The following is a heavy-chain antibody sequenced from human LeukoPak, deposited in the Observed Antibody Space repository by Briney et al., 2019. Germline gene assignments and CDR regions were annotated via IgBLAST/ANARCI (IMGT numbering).Heavy chain of an antibody. CDR3: ARACYDSSGFDAFDI. CDR2: INHSGST. V-gene: IGHV4-34*01. Sequence: PSETPSLTCAVYGGSFSGFYWSWIRQPPGKGLEWIGEINHSGSTNYNPSLKSRVTISVDTSKNQFSLKLSSVTAADTAVYYCARACYDSSGFDAFDIWGQGTMVTVSS. J-gene: IGHJ3*02. CDR1: GGSFSGFY. D-gene: IGHD3-22*01.